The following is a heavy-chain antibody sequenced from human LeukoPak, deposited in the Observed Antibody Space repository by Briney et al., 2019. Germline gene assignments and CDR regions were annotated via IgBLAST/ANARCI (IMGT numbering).Heavy chain of an antibody. CDR3: AKEDDRGVYAFDI. CDR1: GLTFSGYA. CDR2: ISGDGGST. Sequence: PGGSLRLSCAASGLTFSGYAMSWVRQAPGKGLEWVSLISGDGGSTYYADSVKGRFTISRDNSKNSLYLQMNSLRTEDTALYYCAKEDDRGVYAFDIWAKGQWSPSLQ. J-gene: IGHJ3*02. V-gene: IGHV3-43*02. D-gene: IGHD1-1*01.